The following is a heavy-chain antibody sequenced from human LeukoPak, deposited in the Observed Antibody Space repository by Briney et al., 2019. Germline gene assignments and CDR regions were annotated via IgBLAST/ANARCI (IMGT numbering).Heavy chain of an antibody. CDR2: IYTSGIT. CDR1: GGSLSSDY. CDR3: ARLAPITMVRGVGYDAFDI. Sequence: SETLSLTCTVSGGSLSSDYWSSIRQPPGQGLEWFGYIYTSGITNYNPSLKSRVTISVDTSKNQFSLKLSSVTAADTAVYYCARLAPITMVRGVGYDAFDIWGQGTMVTVSS. V-gene: IGHV4-4*09. J-gene: IGHJ3*02. D-gene: IGHD3-10*01.